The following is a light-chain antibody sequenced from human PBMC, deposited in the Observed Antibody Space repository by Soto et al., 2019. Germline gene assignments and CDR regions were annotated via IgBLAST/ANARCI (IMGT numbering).Light chain of an antibody. J-gene: IGLJ2*01. CDR3: NSYTNSDTVV. V-gene: IGLV2-14*01. CDR2: AVN. Sequence: SALTQAASVSGSPGQSITISCTGTSSDIGAYHYVSWYQQRPGKAPKLMIYAVNNRPSGISNRFSGSKSGNTASLTISGLQAEDEAVYYCNSYTNSDTVVFGGGTKLTVL. CDR1: SSDIGAYHY.